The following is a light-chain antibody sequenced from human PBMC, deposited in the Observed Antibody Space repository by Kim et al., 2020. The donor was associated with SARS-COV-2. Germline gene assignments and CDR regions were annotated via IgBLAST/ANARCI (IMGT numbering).Light chain of an antibody. V-gene: IGKV3-11*01. J-gene: IGKJ5*01. Sequence: GTLSLSPGERATLSCRASQYITRNLAWYQQRPGQTPRLLIYDASTRATGIPARFSGSGSGTDFTLTISSLEPEDFAVYHCQQRGSFGQGTRLEIK. CDR3: QQRGS. CDR2: DAS. CDR1: QYITRN.